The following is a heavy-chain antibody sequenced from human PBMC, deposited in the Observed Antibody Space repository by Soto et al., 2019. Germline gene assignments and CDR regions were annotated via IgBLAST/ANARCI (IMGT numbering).Heavy chain of an antibody. CDR2: LYKSGNT. CDR3: ARAADGYLEYLSLPDV. J-gene: IGHJ6*02. Sequence: PSETLSLTCTVSGGSVSRYYWSFIRQSPGKGLEWIGFLYKSGNTRYNPSLKSRVTISVATSKNQLSLRLNSVTAADTAVYYCARAADGYLEYLSLPDVWGHGTAVTVSS. D-gene: IGHD3-9*01. V-gene: IGHV4-59*02. CDR1: GGSVSRYY.